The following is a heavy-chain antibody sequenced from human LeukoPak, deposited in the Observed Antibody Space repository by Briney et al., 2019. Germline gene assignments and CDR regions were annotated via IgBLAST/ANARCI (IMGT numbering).Heavy chain of an antibody. J-gene: IGHJ6*03. D-gene: IGHD4-17*01. CDR3: ARIGAYGDYSHYYYYYMDV. CDR1: GGSISSYY. Sequence: PSETLSLTCTVSGGSISSYYWSWIRQPPGKGLEWIGYIYYSGSTNYNPSLKSRVTISVDTSKNQFSLKLSSVTAADTAVYYCARIGAYGDYSHYYYYYMDVWGKGTTVTVSS. CDR2: IYYSGST. V-gene: IGHV4-59*01.